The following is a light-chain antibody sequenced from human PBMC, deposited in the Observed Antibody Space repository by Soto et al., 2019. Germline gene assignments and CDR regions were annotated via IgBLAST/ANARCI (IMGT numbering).Light chain of an antibody. Sequence: DIQMTQSPSTLSASVGDRVTITCRASQSISIWLAWYQQKPGKAPKLLIYKASSLESGVPSRFSGSGSGTEFALTINSMQPDDFATYYCQQYNSDSTFGQGTKVEIK. V-gene: IGKV1-5*03. CDR2: KAS. CDR1: QSISIW. CDR3: QQYNSDST. J-gene: IGKJ1*01.